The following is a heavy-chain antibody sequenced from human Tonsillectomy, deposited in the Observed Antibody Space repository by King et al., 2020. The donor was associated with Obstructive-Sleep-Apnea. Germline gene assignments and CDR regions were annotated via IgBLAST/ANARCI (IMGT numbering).Heavy chain of an antibody. CDR2: IAHSGNS. V-gene: IGHV4-31*03. CDR3: VRDNSSGWYHFFDY. CDR1: GGSLSSGSYY. J-gene: IGHJ4*02. Sequence: QLQESGPGLVKPSQTLSLTCTVSGGSLSSGSYYWPWIRQHPRKGLEWIGYIAHSGNSYYNPSLKSRVSISGDTSKNQFSLKLSSVTAADTAVYYCVRDNSSGWYHFFDYWGQGIVVAVSS. D-gene: IGHD6-19*01.